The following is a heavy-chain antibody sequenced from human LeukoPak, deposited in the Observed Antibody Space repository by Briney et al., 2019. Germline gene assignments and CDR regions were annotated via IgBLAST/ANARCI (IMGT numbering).Heavy chain of an antibody. D-gene: IGHD6-13*01. CDR3: ARAGGMGSSWYF. V-gene: IGHV1-69*13. CDR1: GGTFRDYA. J-gene: IGHJ4*02. CDR2: IIPIFATA. Sequence: SVKVSCKASGGTFRDYAISWVRQAPGQGLEWVGGIIPIFATANYVQNFQGRVTITADESTSTAYMELSNLRSEDTAVYYCARAGGMGSSWYFWGQGTLVTVSS.